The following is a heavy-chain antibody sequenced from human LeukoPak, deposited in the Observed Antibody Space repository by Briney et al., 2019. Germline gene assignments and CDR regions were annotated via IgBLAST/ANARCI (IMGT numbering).Heavy chain of an antibody. Sequence: SETLSLTCTVSGGSISSGDYSWSWIRQPRGKGLEWIVYIYYSGSTYYNPSLKSRVTISVDTSKNRFALKLSSVTAADTAVYYCARGTVVVVITSFDPWGQGTLVTVSS. J-gene: IGHJ5*02. V-gene: IGHV4-30-4*08. CDR3: ARGTVVVVITSFDP. CDR2: IYYSGST. CDR1: GGSISSGDYS. D-gene: IGHD3-22*01.